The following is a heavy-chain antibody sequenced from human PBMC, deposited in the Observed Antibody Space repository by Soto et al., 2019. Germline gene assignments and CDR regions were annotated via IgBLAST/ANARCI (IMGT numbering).Heavy chain of an antibody. CDR1: GFTFSSYS. D-gene: IGHD6-6*01. V-gene: IGHV3-48*02. CDR2: ISSSSSTI. Sequence: EVQLVESGGGLVQPGGSLRLSCAASGFTFSSYSMNWVRQAPGKGLEWVSYISSSSSTIYYADSVKGRFTISRDNAKNSLYLQKNSLRDEDTAVYYCARSSSPGYYYYYGMDVWGQGTTVTVSS. J-gene: IGHJ6*02. CDR3: ARSSSPGYYYYYGMDV.